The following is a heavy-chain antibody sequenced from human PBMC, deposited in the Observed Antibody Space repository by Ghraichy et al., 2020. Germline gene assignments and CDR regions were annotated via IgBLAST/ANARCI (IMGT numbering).Heavy chain of an antibody. D-gene: IGHD3-10*01. CDR1: GFTFSSYA. Sequence: LSLTCAASGFTFSSYAMHWVRQAPGKGLEYVSAISSNGGSTYYANSVKGRFTISRDNSKNTLYLQMGSLRAEDMAVYYCARVGLWFGELDYWGQGTLVTVSS. V-gene: IGHV3-64*01. J-gene: IGHJ4*02. CDR2: ISSNGGST. CDR3: ARVGLWFGELDY.